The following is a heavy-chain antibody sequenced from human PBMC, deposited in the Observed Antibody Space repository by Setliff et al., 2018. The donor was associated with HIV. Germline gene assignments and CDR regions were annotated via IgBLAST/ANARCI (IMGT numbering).Heavy chain of an antibody. Sequence: GGSLRLSCEASGFTFSSYDFHWVRQAAGKGLEWVSAIGTAGDTYYPGSVKGRFTISRDNSKNTLYLQMNSLRAEDTAVYYCAEDPRAAVATICDYWGQGTLVTVSS. CDR2: IGTAGDT. J-gene: IGHJ4*02. V-gene: IGHV3-13*01. CDR3: AEDPRAAVATICDY. CDR1: GFTFSSYD. D-gene: IGHD5-12*01.